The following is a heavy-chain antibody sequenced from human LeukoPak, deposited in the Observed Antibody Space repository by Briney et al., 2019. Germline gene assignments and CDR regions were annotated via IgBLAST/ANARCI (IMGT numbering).Heavy chain of an antibody. CDR3: TRADIVRYYFDY. V-gene: IGHV3-49*04. J-gene: IGHJ4*02. CDR2: IRSKAYGGTK. D-gene: IGHD2-15*01. Sequence: GRSLRLSWTLSGFTFGDYAMRWVRQAPGKGREGVGFIRSKAYGGTKDYAASLKGRFTISRDDSKSIAYLQMTSLKTEDTAVYYCTRADIVRYYFDYWGQGTLVTVSS. CDR1: GFTFGDYA.